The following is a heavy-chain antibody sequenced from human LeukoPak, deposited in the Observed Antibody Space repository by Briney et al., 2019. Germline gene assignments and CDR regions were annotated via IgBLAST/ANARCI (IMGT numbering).Heavy chain of an antibody. J-gene: IGHJ2*01. CDR1: DFSISNPYY. Sequence: PSETLSLTCAVSDFSISNPYYWGWVRQPPGKGLEWIGNIYHSRNTYYNPSLKSRVTISVDTSKNQFSLRLNSVTAADTAVYYCARVEWGSVAALDDWYFDLWGRGTLVGVSS. CDR3: ARVEWGSVAALDDWYFDL. D-gene: IGHD6-6*01. CDR2: IYHSRNT. V-gene: IGHV4-38-2*01.